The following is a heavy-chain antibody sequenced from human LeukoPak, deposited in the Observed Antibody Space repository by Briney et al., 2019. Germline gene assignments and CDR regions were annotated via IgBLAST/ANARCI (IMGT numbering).Heavy chain of an antibody. Sequence: GGSLRLSCAASGFTFSSYAMHWVRQAPGKGLEWVAFISYDGIITSYADSVKGRFTISRDNSKNTLYLQMNSRRAEDTAVYYCARAGLQAFDYWGQGTLVTVSS. CDR1: GFTFSSYA. V-gene: IGHV3-30-3*01. D-gene: IGHD4-11*01. CDR2: ISYDGIIT. J-gene: IGHJ4*02. CDR3: ARAGLQAFDY.